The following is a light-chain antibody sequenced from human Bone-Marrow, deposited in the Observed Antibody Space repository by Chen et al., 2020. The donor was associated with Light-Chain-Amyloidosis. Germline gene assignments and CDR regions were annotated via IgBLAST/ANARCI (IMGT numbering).Light chain of an antibody. CDR2: RDT. CDR1: DLPTKY. V-gene: IGLV3-25*03. J-gene: IGLJ2*01. CDR3: QSADSSGTYEVI. Sequence: SYELTQPPSVSVSPAQTTRITCSGDDLPTKYAYWYQQTPGQAPVLVIHRDTERPSGISERFSGSSSGTTATFTISGVQAEDEADYHCQSADSSGTYEVIFGGGTKLTVL.